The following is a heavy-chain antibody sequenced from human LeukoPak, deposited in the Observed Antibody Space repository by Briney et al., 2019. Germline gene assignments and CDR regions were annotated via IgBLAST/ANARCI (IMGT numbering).Heavy chain of an antibody. V-gene: IGHV3-53*01. D-gene: IGHD4-17*01. CDR3: AKHIPYGDYMDY. J-gene: IGHJ4*02. CDR2: IYSGGST. CDR1: GFTVSSNY. Sequence: GGSLRLSCAASGFTVSSNYMSWVRQAPGKGLEWVSVIYSGGSTYYADSVKGRFTISRDNSKNTLYLQMNSLRAEDTAVYYCAKHIPYGDYMDYWGQGTLDTVSS.